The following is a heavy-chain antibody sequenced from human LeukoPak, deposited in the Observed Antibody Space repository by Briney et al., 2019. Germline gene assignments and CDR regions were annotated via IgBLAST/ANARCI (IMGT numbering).Heavy chain of an antibody. V-gene: IGHV4-38-2*01. Sequence: SETLSLTCAVSGYSISSGYYWGWIRQPPGKGLEWIGSIYHSGSTCYNPSLKSRVTISVDTSKSQFSLKLSSVTAADTAVYYCARLPQYCSSTSCSLYYFDYWGQGTLVTVSS. CDR2: IYHSGST. D-gene: IGHD2-2*01. CDR3: ARLPQYCSSTSCSLYYFDY. J-gene: IGHJ4*02. CDR1: GYSISSGYY.